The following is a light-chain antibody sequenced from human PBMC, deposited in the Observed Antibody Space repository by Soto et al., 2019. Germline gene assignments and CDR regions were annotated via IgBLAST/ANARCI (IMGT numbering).Light chain of an antibody. Sequence: QSVLTQPASVSGSPGQSITISCTGTSSDVGGYNYVSWYQQHPGKAPKLLIFEVSNRPSGVSNRFSGSKSGNTASLTISGLQAEDEADYYCYSYAGRNIWVFGGGTTLTVL. J-gene: IGLJ3*02. CDR2: EVS. CDR3: YSYAGRNIWV. CDR1: SSDVGGYNY. V-gene: IGLV2-14*01.